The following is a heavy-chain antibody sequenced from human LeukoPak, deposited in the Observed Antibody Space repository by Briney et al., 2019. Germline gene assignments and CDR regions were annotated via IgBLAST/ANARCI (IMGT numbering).Heavy chain of an antibody. CDR3: AKGGHDFNPFYW. D-gene: IGHD2-21*02. CDR1: GFTFTTYD. CDR2: IKSGGADP. J-gene: IGHJ4*02. Sequence: GGYLRLSCAAYGFTFTTYDMGWDRQAPGQGREWVSSIKSGGADPFHTDSVKGRFTIYRDNSKNTLVLKLNSLRAEDSAVYYCAKGGHDFNPFYWWGQGTLVTVSS. V-gene: IGHV3-23*01.